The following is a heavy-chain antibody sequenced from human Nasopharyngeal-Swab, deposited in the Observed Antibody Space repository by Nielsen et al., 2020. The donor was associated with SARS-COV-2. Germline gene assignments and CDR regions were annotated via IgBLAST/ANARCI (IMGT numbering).Heavy chain of an antibody. V-gene: IGHV4-34*01. CDR2: FKYGGSS. CDR1: GGSFSNYY. J-gene: IGHJ5*02. Sequence: SETLSLTCAVFGGSFSNYYWTWIRQPPGKELEWIGEFKYGGSSNYNPSPKSRVTMSLATSKNQFSLELSSVTAADTAVYYCARGAPSSYWFDPWGQGTLVTVSS. CDR3: ARGAPSSYWFDP.